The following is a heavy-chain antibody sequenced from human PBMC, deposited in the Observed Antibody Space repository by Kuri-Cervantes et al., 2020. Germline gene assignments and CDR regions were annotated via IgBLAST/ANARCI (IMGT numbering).Heavy chain of an antibody. V-gene: IGHV3-74*01. Sequence: LSLTCAASGFTFSSYAMSWVRQAPGKGLVWVSRINSDGNSTVYADSVKGRFTISRDNAKNTLYLQMDSLRAEDTAVYYCARGFLCSGGSCEVVYWGQGTLVTVSS. CDR1: GFTFSSYA. CDR2: INSDGNST. J-gene: IGHJ4*02. D-gene: IGHD2-15*01. CDR3: ARGFLCSGGSCEVVY.